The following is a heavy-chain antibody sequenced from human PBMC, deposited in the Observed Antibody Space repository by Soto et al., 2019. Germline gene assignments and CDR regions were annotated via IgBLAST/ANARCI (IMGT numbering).Heavy chain of an antibody. J-gene: IGHJ4*02. CDR3: ASALDYYDSSGSLDY. CDR1: GGTFSSYT. Sequence: SVKVSCKASGGTFSSYTIGWVRQAPGQGLEWMGRIIPILGIANYAQKFQGRVTITADKSTSTAYMELSSLRSEDTAVYYCASALDYYDSSGSLDYWGQGTLVTVSS. D-gene: IGHD3-22*01. V-gene: IGHV1-69*02. CDR2: IIPILGIA.